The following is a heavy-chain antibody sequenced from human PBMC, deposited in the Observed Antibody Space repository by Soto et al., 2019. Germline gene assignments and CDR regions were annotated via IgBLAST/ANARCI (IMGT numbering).Heavy chain of an antibody. J-gene: IGHJ4*02. CDR2: INHSGST. CDR1: GGSFSGYY. D-gene: IGHD4-17*01. Sequence: ASETLSLTCAVYGGSFSGYYWSWIRQPPGKGLEWIGEINHSGSTNYNPSLKSRVTISVDTSKNQFSLKLSSVTAADTAVYYWARGRGDYTYAKKDYWAQETLVPASA. CDR3: ARGRGDYTYAKKDY. V-gene: IGHV4-34*01.